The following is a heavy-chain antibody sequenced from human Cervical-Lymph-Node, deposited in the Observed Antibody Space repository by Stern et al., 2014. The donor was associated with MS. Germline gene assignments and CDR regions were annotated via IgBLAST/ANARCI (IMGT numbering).Heavy chain of an antibody. V-gene: IGHV4-59*01. D-gene: IGHD3-9*01. CDR3: ARVRHFDILTGYYGIFDC. CDR2: ISHSGSA. J-gene: IGHJ4*02. CDR1: GDSITHYY. Sequence: QVQLQESGPGLVKPSETLSLTCTVSGDSITHYYWTWIRQPPGKGLEWIGYISHSGSANHNPSLKSRVTISVDTSKNQFSLKLSSVTAADTAVYYCARVRHFDILTGYYGIFDCWGQGTLVTVSS.